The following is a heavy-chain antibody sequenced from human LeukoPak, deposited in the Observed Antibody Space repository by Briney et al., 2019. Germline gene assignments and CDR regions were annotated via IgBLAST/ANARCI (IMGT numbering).Heavy chain of an antibody. J-gene: IGHJ4*02. V-gene: IGHV3-21*01. Sequence: GGSLRLSCAASGFTFSTYSMNWVRQAPGKGLEWVSCISTRSSYIDYAGSVKGRFTISRDNAKNSLYVQMNSLRAEDTAVYYCASSYCSGGNCYAFDYWGQGTLVTVSS. CDR3: ASSYCSGGNCYAFDY. CDR1: GFTFSTYS. D-gene: IGHD2-15*01. CDR2: ISTRSSYI.